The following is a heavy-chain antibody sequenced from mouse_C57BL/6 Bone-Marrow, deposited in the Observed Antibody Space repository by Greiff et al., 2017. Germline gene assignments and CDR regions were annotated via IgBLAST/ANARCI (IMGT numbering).Heavy chain of an antibody. Sequence: VHVKQSGAELVRPGASVKLSCTASGFNIKDDYMHWVKQRPEQGLEWIGWIDPENGDTEYASKFQGKATLTVDTSSSTAYMQLSSLTSEDSAVYYCARSTPLYYDYDEDAMDYWGQGTSVTVSS. V-gene: IGHV14-4*01. CDR2: IDPENGDT. D-gene: IGHD2-4*01. CDR1: GFNIKDDY. CDR3: ARSTPLYYDYDEDAMDY. J-gene: IGHJ4*01.